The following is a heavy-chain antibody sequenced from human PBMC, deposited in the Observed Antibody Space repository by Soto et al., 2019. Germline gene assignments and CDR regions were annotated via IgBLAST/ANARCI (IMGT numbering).Heavy chain of an antibody. CDR1: GGTFSSYA. CDR3: ARDPQISGYSLYGMDV. D-gene: IGHD3-22*01. CDR2: IIPIFGTA. Sequence: QVQLVQSGAEVKKPGSSVRVSCKASGGTFSSYAISWVRQAPGQGLEWMGGIIPIFGTANYAQKFQGRVTITADESTSTAYMERSSLRSEDKAVYYCARDPQISGYSLYGMDVWGQGTTVTVSS. J-gene: IGHJ6*02. V-gene: IGHV1-69*01.